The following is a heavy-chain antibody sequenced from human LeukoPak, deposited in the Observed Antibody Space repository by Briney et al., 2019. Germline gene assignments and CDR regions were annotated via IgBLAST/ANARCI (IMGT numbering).Heavy chain of an antibody. CDR2: IYYSGST. D-gene: IGHD3-22*01. Sequence: PSQTLSLTCTVSGGSISSGGYYWSWIRQHPGKGLEWIGYIYYSGSTYYNPSLKSRVTISVDTSKSQFSLKLSSVTAADTAVYYCASDYYDSSGVLFDYWGQGTLVTVSS. V-gene: IGHV4-31*03. CDR3: ASDYYDSSGVLFDY. CDR1: GGSISSGGYY. J-gene: IGHJ4*02.